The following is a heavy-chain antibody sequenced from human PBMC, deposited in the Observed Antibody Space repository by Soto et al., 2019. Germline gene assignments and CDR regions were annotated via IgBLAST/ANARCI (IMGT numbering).Heavy chain of an antibody. J-gene: IGHJ4*02. CDR1: GGTFSSYA. V-gene: IGHV1-69*01. CDR3: ALGYYDSSGYYFRRGFDY. Sequence: QVQLVQSGAEVQKPGSSVKVSCKASGGTFSSYAISWVRQAPGQGLEWMGGIIPIFGTANYAQKFQGRVTITADESTSTAYMELSSLRSEDTAVYYCALGYYDSSGYYFRRGFDYWGQGTLVTVSS. CDR2: IIPIFGTA. D-gene: IGHD3-22*01.